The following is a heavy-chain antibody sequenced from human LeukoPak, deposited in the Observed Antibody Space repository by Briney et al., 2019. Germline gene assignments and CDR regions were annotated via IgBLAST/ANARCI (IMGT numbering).Heavy chain of an antibody. CDR1: GGSISSYY. D-gene: IGHD1-1*01. CDR3: ARQGGRYNWNDESYYYYGMDV. CDR2: IYYSGST. V-gene: IGHV4-59*08. Sequence: SETLSLTCTVSGGSISSYYWSWIRQPPGKGLEWIGYIYYSGSTNYNPSLKSRVTISVDTSKNQFSLKLSSVTAADTAVYYCARQGGRYNWNDESYYYYGMDVWGQGTTVTVSS. J-gene: IGHJ6*02.